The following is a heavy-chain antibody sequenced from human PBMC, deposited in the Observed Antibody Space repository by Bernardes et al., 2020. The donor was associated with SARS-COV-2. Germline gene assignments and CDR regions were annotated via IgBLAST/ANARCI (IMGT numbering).Heavy chain of an antibody. CDR2: IYYSGST. CDR3: ARLVPSYEHFDS. D-gene: IGHD2-15*01. CDR1: GDSISSGSDY. J-gene: IGHJ4*02. Sequence: SEPLSLTCTVSGDSISSGSDYWGWLLQPPGKGPEWIGSIYYSGSTYFHPSLRSRVTISLDTSKNQFSLRLNSATAADTAVYFCARLVPSYEHFDSWGQGTLVTVSS. V-gene: IGHV4-39*01.